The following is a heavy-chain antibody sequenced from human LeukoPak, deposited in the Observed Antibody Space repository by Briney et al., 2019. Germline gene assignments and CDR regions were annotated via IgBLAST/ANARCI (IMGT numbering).Heavy chain of an antibody. D-gene: IGHD2-2*02. CDR1: DGSIGNFY. Sequence: SETLSLTCTVSDGSIGNFYWSWIRQPAGKGLEWIGRLNNGGHTNYSPSLRSRVTISVDTSKNHFSLILSSVAVADTAIYYCARAIGVYAFDVWGQGTMVTVSS. CDR3: ARAIGVYAFDV. V-gene: IGHV4-4*07. J-gene: IGHJ3*01. CDR2: LNNGGHT.